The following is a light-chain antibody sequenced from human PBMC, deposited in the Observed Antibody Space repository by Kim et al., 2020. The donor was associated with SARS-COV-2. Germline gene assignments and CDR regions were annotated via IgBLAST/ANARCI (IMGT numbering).Light chain of an antibody. CDR3: QQYDKWPQLVT. V-gene: IGKV3-15*01. CDR1: QSVGSN. J-gene: IGKJ4*01. Sequence: PGERATLSCRASQSVGSNLAWYQQKPGRAPRLLIYGAYTRATDIPGRFSGSGSGTEFTLTISSLQSEDFAVYYCQQYDKWPQLVTFGGGTKVDIK. CDR2: GAY.